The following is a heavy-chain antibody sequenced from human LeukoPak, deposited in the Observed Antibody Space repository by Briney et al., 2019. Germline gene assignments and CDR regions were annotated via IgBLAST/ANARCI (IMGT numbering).Heavy chain of an antibody. CDR2: FSGSVDTT. CDR1: GFTFSTYA. Sequence: GGSLRLSCAASGFTFSTYAMNWVRQAPGKGLEWVSTFSGSVDTTYYADSVKGRFTISRDNSKNTLYLQMDSLTAEDTAVYYCAKASYSSSWYEEYYMDVWGKGTTVTVSS. D-gene: IGHD6-13*01. CDR3: AKASYSSSWYEEYYMDV. J-gene: IGHJ6*03. V-gene: IGHV3-23*01.